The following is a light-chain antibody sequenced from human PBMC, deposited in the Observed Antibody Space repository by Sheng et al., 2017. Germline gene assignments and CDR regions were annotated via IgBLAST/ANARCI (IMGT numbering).Light chain of an antibody. CDR1: TGAVTSGYY. V-gene: IGLV7-43*01. CDR2: STS. J-gene: IGLJ1*01. Sequence: QIVVTQEPSLTVSPGGTVTLTCASSTGAVTSGYYPNWFQQKPGQAPMSLIYSTSTRYSWTPARFSGSLVGGKAALTLSGVQPEDEAEYYCLLYYGGTQGVFGTGTKVTVL. CDR3: LLYYGGTQGV.